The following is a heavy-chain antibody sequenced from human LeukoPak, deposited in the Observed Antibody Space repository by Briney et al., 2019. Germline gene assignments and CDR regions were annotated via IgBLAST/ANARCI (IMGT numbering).Heavy chain of an antibody. J-gene: IGHJ4*02. Sequence: GGSLRLSCAASGFTFSSYSMNWVRQAPGKGLEWVSSISSSSSYIYYADSVKGRFTISRDNAKNSLYLQMNSLRAEDTAVYYCARVSSYYYDSSGYIPFDYWGQGTLVTVSS. CDR2: ISSSSSYI. CDR1: GFTFSSYS. CDR3: ARVSSYYYDSSGYIPFDY. V-gene: IGHV3-21*01. D-gene: IGHD3-22*01.